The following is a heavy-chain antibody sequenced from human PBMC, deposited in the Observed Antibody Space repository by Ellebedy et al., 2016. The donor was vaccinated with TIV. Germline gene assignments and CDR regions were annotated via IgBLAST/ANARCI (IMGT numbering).Heavy chain of an antibody. CDR2: INSDGSST. V-gene: IGHV3-74*01. D-gene: IGHD5-18*01. CDR1: GFTFDNYI. CDR3: AGYGWPANFDP. Sequence: GESLKISXAASGFTFDNYIMHWVRQAPGKGLVWVSRINSDGSSTSYADSVKGRFTISRDNAKNSLYLELNSLRAEDTALYYCAGYGWPANFDPWGQGTLVTVSS. J-gene: IGHJ5*02.